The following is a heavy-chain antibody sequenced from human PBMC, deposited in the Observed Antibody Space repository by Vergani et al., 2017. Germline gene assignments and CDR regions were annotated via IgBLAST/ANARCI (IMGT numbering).Heavy chain of an antibody. J-gene: IGHJ5*02. CDR3: ARDLRLLYNRFDP. V-gene: IGHV3-33*01. D-gene: IGHD1-14*01. Sequence: QVQLVESGGDVVQPGRSLRLSCAASGFTFNQYGMHWVRQAPGKGLEWVAVTWYDGNNKQYADSVKGRFTISRDNSKSTIYLQMNSLRDEDTGVYYCARDLRLLYNRFDPWGQGTLVTVSS. CDR2: TWYDGNNK. CDR1: GFTFNQYG.